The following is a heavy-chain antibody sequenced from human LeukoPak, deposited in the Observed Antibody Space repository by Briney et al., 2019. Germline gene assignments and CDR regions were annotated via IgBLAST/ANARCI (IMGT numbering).Heavy chain of an antibody. D-gene: IGHD2-2*01. Sequence: SETLSLTCTVSGGSVSSGSYYWSWIRQPPGKGLEWIGYIYYSGSTNYNPSLKSRVTISVDTSKNQFSLKLSPVTAADTAVYYCARDRSEYGFDYWGQGTLVTVSS. CDR1: GGSVSSGSYY. J-gene: IGHJ4*02. CDR3: ARDRSEYGFDY. CDR2: IYYSGST. V-gene: IGHV4-61*01.